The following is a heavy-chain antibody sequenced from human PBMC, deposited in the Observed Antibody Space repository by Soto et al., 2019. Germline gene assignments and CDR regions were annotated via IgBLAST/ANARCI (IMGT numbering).Heavy chain of an antibody. Sequence: PSETLSLTCTVSGDSICPFSGGWVRKPPGKGLQWIGYISYFGNTNYNPSLKSRVTISLDTSKNQFSLQLNSVTAADTAMYFCARHGSTVDTEGAFDYWGQGTLVTVSS. V-gene: IGHV4-59*08. CDR1: GDSICPFS. CDR3: ARHGSTVDTEGAFDY. D-gene: IGHD5-18*01. CDR2: ISYFGNT. J-gene: IGHJ4*02.